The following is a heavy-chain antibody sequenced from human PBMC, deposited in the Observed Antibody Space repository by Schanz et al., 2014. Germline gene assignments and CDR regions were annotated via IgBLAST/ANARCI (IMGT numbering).Heavy chain of an antibody. Sequence: QVQLVQSGAEVKKPGASVKVSCKSSGYTFTDYHIHWVRQAPGQVLEYMGRINPNSGGTNFAQKFQGRVTMTRDTSISTVYMELSRLRSDDTAVYYCAREGTVIRGLSGWFDPWGQGTLVTVSS. D-gene: IGHD3-10*01. CDR2: INPNSGGT. V-gene: IGHV1-2*06. CDR1: GYTFTDYH. CDR3: AREGTVIRGLSGWFDP. J-gene: IGHJ5*02.